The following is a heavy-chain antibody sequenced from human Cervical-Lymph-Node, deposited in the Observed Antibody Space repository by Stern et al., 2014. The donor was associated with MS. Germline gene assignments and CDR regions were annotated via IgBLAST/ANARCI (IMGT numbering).Heavy chain of an antibody. CDR2: VSYDGSDE. D-gene: IGHD4-11*01. V-gene: IGHV3-30*04. CDR3: ARDRTVTTYYYYYGMDV. J-gene: IGHJ6*02. Sequence: QVQLVESGGGVVQPGRSLRLSCAASGFNFSYSTMHWVRQAPAKGLELVATVSYDGSDEYYPDSVKGRFTISRDNSKNTLYLQVNSLRAEDTGVYFCARDRTVTTYYYYYGMDVWGQGTTVTVSS. CDR1: GFNFSYST.